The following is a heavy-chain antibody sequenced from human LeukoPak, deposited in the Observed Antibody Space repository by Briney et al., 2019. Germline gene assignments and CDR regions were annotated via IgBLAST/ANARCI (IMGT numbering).Heavy chain of an antibody. Sequence: PGGSLRLSCAASGFTFDDYAMHWVRQATGKGLEWVSGISWNSGSIGYADSVKGRFTISRDNAKNSLYLQMNSLRAEDTALYYCAKDIRYSSSWSGFDPWGQGTLVTVSS. CDR2: ISWNSGSI. CDR3: AKDIRYSSSWSGFDP. V-gene: IGHV3-9*01. D-gene: IGHD6-13*01. CDR1: GFTFDDYA. J-gene: IGHJ5*02.